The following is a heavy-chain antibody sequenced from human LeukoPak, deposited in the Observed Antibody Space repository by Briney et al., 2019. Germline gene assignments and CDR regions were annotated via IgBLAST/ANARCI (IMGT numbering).Heavy chain of an antibody. CDR1: GFTFSSYG. V-gene: IGHV3-30*02. Sequence: PGGSLRLSCAASGFTFSSYGMHWVRQAPGKGLEWVAFIRYDGSNKYYADSVKGRFTISRDNSKNTLYLQMNSLRAEDTAVYYCAKEVLKEFSPTYYFDYWGQGTLVTVS. CDR2: IRYDGSNK. D-gene: IGHD3-16*02. J-gene: IGHJ4*02. CDR3: AKEVLKEFSPTYYFDY.